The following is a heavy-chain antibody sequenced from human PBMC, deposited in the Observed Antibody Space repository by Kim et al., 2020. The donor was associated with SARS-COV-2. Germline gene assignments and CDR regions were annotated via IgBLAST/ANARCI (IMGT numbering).Heavy chain of an antibody. CDR1: GGSISSGGYY. CDR2: IYYSGST. J-gene: IGHJ5*02. Sequence: SETLSLTCTVSGGSISSGGYYWSWIRQHPGKGLEWIGYIYYSGSTYYNPSLKSRVTISVDTSKNQFSLKLSSVTAADTAVYYCARQVVTVGPTTVTHDWFDPWGQGTLVTVSS. D-gene: IGHD4-17*01. CDR3: ARQVVTVGPTTVTHDWFDP. V-gene: IGHV4-31*03.